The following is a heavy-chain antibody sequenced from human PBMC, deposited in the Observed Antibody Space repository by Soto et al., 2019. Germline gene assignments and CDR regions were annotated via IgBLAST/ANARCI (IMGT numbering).Heavy chain of an antibody. J-gene: IGHJ3*02. CDR3: ARGIPGHYGFDI. CDR2: MKGDGSTA. CDR1: GFSFSSHW. D-gene: IGHD3-10*01. V-gene: IGHV3-74*01. Sequence: EAQLLESGGGFVQPGGSPRLSCAGSGFSFSSHWMHWVRQAPGKGLVWVSRMKGDGSTANYADSVKGRLTISRDNARNTVYLQMNSLRVDDTAVYYCARGIPGHYGFDIWGQGTMVTVSS.